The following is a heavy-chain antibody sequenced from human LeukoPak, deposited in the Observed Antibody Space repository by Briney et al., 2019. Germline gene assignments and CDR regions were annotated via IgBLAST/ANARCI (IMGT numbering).Heavy chain of an antibody. CDR1: GFTFSSYA. Sequence: PGGSLRLSCAASGFTFSSYAMHWVRQAPGKGLEWVAVISYDGSNKYYADSVKGRFTISRDNSKNTLYLQMNSLRAEDTAGYYCARDVGIAVAQGAFDIWGQGTMVTVSS. CDR3: ARDVGIAVAQGAFDI. D-gene: IGHD6-19*01. CDR2: ISYDGSNK. J-gene: IGHJ3*02. V-gene: IGHV3-30-3*01.